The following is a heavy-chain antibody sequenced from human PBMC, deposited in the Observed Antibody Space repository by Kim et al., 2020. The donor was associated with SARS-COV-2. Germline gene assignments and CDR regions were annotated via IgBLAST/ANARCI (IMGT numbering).Heavy chain of an antibody. V-gene: IGHV4-34*01. D-gene: IGHD3-16*01. J-gene: IGHJ6*02. CDR3: ARVRFFEYYYYYYGMDV. Sequence: SETLSLTCAVYGGSFSGYYWSWIRQPPGKGLEWIGEINHSGSTNYNPSLKSRVTISVDTSKNQFSLKLSSVTAADTTVYYCARVRFFEYYYYYYGMDVWGQGTTVTVSS. CDR2: INHSGST. CDR1: GGSFSGYY.